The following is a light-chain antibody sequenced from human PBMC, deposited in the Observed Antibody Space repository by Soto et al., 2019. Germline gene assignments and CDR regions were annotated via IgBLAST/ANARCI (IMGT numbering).Light chain of an antibody. CDR3: AAWDDSLRGYV. V-gene: IGLV1-47*02. J-gene: IGLJ1*01. CDR1: SSNIGRNY. CDR2: GNT. Sequence: QSVLSQPPSASGTPGQRVTISCSGSSSNIGRNYIYWYQQLPGTAPKLLIYGNTQRPSGVPDRFSGSKSGTSVSLAISGLRSEDEADYCCAAWDDSLRGYVFVTGTKVTVL.